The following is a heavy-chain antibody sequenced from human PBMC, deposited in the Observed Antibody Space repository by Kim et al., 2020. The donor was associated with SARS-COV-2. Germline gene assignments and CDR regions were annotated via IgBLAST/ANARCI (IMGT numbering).Heavy chain of an antibody. J-gene: IGHJ6*02. CDR3: ARGRFLKYYSNRGPYYYYYGMDV. Sequence: GGSLRLSCAASGFTFSSYSMNWVRQAPGKGLEWVSSISSSSSYIYYADSVKGRFTISRDNAKNSLYLQMNSLRAEDTAVYYCARGRFLKYYSNRGPYYYYYGMDVWGQGTTVTVSS. D-gene: IGHD4-4*01. V-gene: IGHV3-21*01. CDR2: ISSSSSYI. CDR1: GFTFSSYS.